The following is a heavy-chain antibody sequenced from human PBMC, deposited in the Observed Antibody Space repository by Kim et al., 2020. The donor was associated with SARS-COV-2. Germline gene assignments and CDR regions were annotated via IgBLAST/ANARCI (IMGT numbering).Heavy chain of an antibody. V-gene: IGHV3-23*01. CDR3: AINSGYVMIVGSYYFDY. J-gene: IGHJ4*02. CDR1: GFTFSSYA. CDR2: ISGSGGST. D-gene: IGHD3-22*01. Sequence: GGSLRLSCAASGFTFSSYAMSWVRQAPGKGLEWVSAISGSGGSTYYADSVKGRFTISRDNSKNTLYLQMNSLRAEDTAVYYCAINSGYVMIVGSYYFDYWGQGTLVTVSS.